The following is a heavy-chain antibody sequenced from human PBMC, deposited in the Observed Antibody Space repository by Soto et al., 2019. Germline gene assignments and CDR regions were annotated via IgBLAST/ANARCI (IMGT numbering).Heavy chain of an antibody. Sequence: GGSLRLSCAASGFTFSSYAMHWVRQAPGKGLEWVAVISYDGSNKYYADSVKGRFTISRDNSKNTLYLQMNSLRAEDTAVYYCARDQGFGEFISNWFDPWGQGTLVTVSS. J-gene: IGHJ5*02. D-gene: IGHD3-10*01. V-gene: IGHV3-30-3*01. CDR3: ARDQGFGEFISNWFDP. CDR1: GFTFSSYA. CDR2: ISYDGSNK.